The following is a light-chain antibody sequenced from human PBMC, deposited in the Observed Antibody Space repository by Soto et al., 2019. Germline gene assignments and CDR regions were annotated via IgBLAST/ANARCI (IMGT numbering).Light chain of an antibody. Sequence: DIQMTQSPSSLSASVGDRVTITCRASQDIRTDLGWYQQKPGKAPKRLIYAASSLQSGVPSRFSGSGSGTEFTLTISSLQPEDFATYYCLQHYNYPWTFGQGTKVEIK. V-gene: IGKV1-17*01. CDR2: AAS. J-gene: IGKJ1*01. CDR3: LQHYNYPWT. CDR1: QDIRTD.